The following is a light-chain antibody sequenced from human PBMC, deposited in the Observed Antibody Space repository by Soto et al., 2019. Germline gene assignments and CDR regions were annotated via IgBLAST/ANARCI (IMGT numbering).Light chain of an antibody. V-gene: IGKV1-39*01. CDR3: QQTYSTPIT. J-gene: IGKJ5*01. Sequence: DIQMTQSPSTLSASVGDRVTITCRASHSISNYLNWYQHSPGKAPTLLIYAASTLQSGVPSRFNGSESGTDFTLTITSLQPEDSATYYCQQTYSTPITFGQGTRLEIK. CDR2: AAS. CDR1: HSISNY.